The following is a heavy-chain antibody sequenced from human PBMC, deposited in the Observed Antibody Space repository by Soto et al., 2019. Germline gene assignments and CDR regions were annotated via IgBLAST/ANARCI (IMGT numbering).Heavy chain of an antibody. D-gene: IGHD3-10*01. V-gene: IGHV1-69*01. CDR2: IIPIFGTA. CDR1: GGTFSSYA. Sequence: QVQLVQSGAEVKKPGSSVKVSCKASGGTFSSYAISWVRQAPGQGLEWMGGIIPIFGTANYAQKFQGRATITADESTSTAYMELSSVRSAVTAVDYCARDLWFGPIGDAFDIWGQGTMVTVSS. CDR3: ARDLWFGPIGDAFDI. J-gene: IGHJ3*02.